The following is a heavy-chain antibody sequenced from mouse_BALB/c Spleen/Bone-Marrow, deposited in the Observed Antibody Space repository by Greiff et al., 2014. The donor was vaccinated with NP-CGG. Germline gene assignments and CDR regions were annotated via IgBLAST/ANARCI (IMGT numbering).Heavy chain of an antibody. CDR3: AREVDGWYYFDY. Sequence: EVKLMESGGGLVKPGGSLKLSCAASGFTFSSYAMSWVRQTPEKRLEWVASISSGGSIYYPDSVKGRFTISRDNARNILYLQMSSLRSEDTAMYYCAREVDGWYYFDYWGQGTTLTVSS. CDR2: ISSGGSI. CDR1: GFTFSSYA. V-gene: IGHV5-6-5*01. J-gene: IGHJ2*01. D-gene: IGHD2-3*01.